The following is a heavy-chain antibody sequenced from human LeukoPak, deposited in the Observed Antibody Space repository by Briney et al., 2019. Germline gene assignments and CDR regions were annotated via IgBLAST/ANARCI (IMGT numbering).Heavy chain of an antibody. D-gene: IGHD6-19*01. CDR2: ISSSSSTI. J-gene: IGHJ4*02. Sequence: TGGSLRLSCAASGFTFSSYSMNWVRQTPWKWLEWVSYISSSSSTIYYADSVKGRFTISRDNAKNSLYLQMNSLRAEDTAVYYCAREFRGSSGCYVYWGQGTLVTVSS. V-gene: IGHV3-48*04. CDR1: GFTFSSYS. CDR3: AREFRGSSGCYVY.